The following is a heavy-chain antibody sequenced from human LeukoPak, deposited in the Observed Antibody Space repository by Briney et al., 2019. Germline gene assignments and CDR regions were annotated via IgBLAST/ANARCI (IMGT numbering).Heavy chain of an antibody. CDR2: ISSSGSTI. V-gene: IGHV3-48*03. CDR3: ARGVMAAAGPPTFDY. CDR1: GFTFSSYE. D-gene: IGHD6-13*01. Sequence: PGGSLRLSCAASGFTFSSYEMNWVRQAPGKGLEWVSYISSSGSTIYYADSVKGRFTISRDNAKNPLYLQMNSLRAEDTAVYYCARGVMAAAGPPTFDYWGQGTLVTVSS. J-gene: IGHJ4*02.